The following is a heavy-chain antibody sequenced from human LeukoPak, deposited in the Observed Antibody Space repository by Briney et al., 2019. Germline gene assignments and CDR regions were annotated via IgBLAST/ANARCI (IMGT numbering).Heavy chain of an antibody. J-gene: IGHJ4*02. CDR1: GFTFSTYW. V-gene: IGHV3-74*01. CDR3: TRVSGYRTLSFDS. D-gene: IGHD6-25*01. Sequence: GGSLRLSCAASGFTFSTYWMHWVRHAPGKGLVWVSRINSDGRTTSYADSVKGRFTISRDNAKNTLYLQMNSLRADDTAVYFCTRVSGYRTLSFDSWGQGTLVTVSS. CDR2: INSDGRTT.